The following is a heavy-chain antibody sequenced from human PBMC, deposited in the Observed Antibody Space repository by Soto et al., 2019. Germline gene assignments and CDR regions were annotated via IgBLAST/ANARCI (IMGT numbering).Heavy chain of an antibody. CDR1: GFTFISYS. V-gene: IGHV3-21*01. J-gene: IGHJ5*02. Sequence: GGSLRLSCAASGFTFISYSMNWGRQAPGKGLEWVSSISSSSYIYYADSVKGRFTISRDNAKNSLYLQMNSLRAEDTAVYYCARGPPLMVYAINWFDPWGQGTLVTVSS. CDR3: ARGPPLMVYAINWFDP. D-gene: IGHD2-8*01. CDR2: ISSSSYI.